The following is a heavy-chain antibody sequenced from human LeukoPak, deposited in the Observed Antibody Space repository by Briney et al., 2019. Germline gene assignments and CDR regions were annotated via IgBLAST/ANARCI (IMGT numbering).Heavy chain of an antibody. D-gene: IGHD2-15*01. CDR3: ARGVKSGGYYDY. J-gene: IGHJ4*02. Sequence: SETLSLTCTVSGGSFSSNSYFWTWIRQPAGKGLEWIGRMYPSGSTNYHPSLKSRVTILEDMSKNQFSLRLNSVTAADTAVYYCARGVKSGGYYDYWGLGTLVTVSS. CDR2: MYPSGST. V-gene: IGHV4-61*02. CDR1: GGSFSSNSYF.